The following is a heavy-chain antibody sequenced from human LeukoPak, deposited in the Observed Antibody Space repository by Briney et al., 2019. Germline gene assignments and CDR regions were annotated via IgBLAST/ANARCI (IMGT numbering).Heavy chain of an antibody. V-gene: IGHV4-34*01. D-gene: IGHD2-15*01. CDR3: ARRRIHYYYYYMDV. J-gene: IGHJ6*03. Sequence: KPSETLSLTCAVYSGSFSGYYWSWIRQPPGKGLEWIGEINHSGSTNYNPSLKSRVSISVDTSKNQFSLKLSSVTAADTAVYYCARRRIHYYYYYMDVWGKGTTVTVSS. CDR2: INHSGST. CDR1: SGSFSGYY.